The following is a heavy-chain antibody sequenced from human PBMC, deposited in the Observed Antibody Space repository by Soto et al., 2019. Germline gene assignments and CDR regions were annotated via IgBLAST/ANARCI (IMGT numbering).Heavy chain of an antibody. CDR2: VYNGATT. J-gene: IGHJ4*02. D-gene: IGHD3-10*01. CDR1: GGSISSYY. CDR3: ARDDSERPATY. V-gene: IGHV4-59*01. Sequence: QVQLQESGPGLVKPLETLSLTCIVSGGSISSYYWTWTRQPPGKGLEWIGCVYNGATTSYNPSLKSRVTISVDPSKIQFSLKLTSVTAADTAMYYGARDDSERPATYWGQGTLVTVSS.